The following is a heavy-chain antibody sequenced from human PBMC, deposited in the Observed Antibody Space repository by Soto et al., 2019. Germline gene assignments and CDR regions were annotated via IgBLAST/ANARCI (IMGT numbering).Heavy chain of an antibody. V-gene: IGHV1-3*01. CDR3: ARGNRDPQYYYYYYMDV. CDR2: INAGNGNR. Sequence: GASVKVSCKASGYMFTSYVMHWVRQAPGERLECMGWINAGNGNRKYSQKFQGRVSITTDTSASTAYMELSSLRSEDTAVYYCARGNRDPQYYYYYYMDVWGKGTTVTVSS. CDR1: GYMFTSYV. J-gene: IGHJ6*03.